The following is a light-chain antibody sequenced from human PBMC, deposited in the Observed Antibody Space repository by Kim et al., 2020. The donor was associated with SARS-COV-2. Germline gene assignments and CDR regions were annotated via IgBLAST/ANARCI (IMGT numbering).Light chain of an antibody. CDR3: SSYTSSSRV. V-gene: IGLV2-14*04. Sequence: PGQSITLSGTGTSSDVGGYNYVSWYQQHPGKAPKRMIYDVSKRPSGVSNRFSGSKSGNTASLTISGLQAEDEADYYCSSYTSSSRVFGGGTQLTVL. J-gene: IGLJ3*02. CDR2: DVS. CDR1: SSDVGGYNY.